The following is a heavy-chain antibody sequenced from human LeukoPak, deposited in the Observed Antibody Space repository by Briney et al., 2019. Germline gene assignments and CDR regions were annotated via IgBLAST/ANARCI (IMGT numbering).Heavy chain of an antibody. CDR1: GFTFSSYS. Sequence: PGGSLRLSCAASGFTFSSYSMNWVRQAPGKGLEWVSYISSSSSTIYYADSVKGRFTISRDIAKNSLYLQMNSLRAEDTAVYYCARVRSDYYDSSGYYRIGTGYWGQGTLVTVSS. D-gene: IGHD3-22*01. CDR3: ARVRSDYYDSSGYYRIGTGY. J-gene: IGHJ4*02. V-gene: IGHV3-48*01. CDR2: ISSSSSTI.